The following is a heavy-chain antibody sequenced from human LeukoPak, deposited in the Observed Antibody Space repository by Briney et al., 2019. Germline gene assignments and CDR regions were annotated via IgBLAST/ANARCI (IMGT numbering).Heavy chain of an antibody. CDR1: GYTFTRYY. V-gene: IGHV1-46*01. D-gene: IGHD2-2*01. CDR3: ARDWCSSTSCYGCGGGCYSGLYMDV. Sequence: GASVKVSCKASGYTFTRYYMHWVRQAPGQGLEWMGIINPSGGSTSYAQKFQGRVTMTRDMSTSTVYMELSSLRSEDTAVYYCARDWCSSTSCYGCGGGCYSGLYMDVWGKGTTVTVSS. CDR2: INPSGGST. J-gene: IGHJ6*03.